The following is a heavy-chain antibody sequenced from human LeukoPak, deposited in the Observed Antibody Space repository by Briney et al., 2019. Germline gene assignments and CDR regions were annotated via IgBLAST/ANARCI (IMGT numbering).Heavy chain of an antibody. Sequence: GTSVKVSCKASGFTFTSSAVQWVRQARGQRLEWIGWIVVGSGNTNYAQKFQERVTITRDMSTSTAYMELSSLRSEDTAVYYCAVTARVAAADYLDYGGQGTLVTVSS. CDR2: IVVGSGNT. CDR3: AVTARVAAADYLDY. V-gene: IGHV1-58*01. CDR1: GFTFTSSA. J-gene: IGHJ4*02. D-gene: IGHD6-13*01.